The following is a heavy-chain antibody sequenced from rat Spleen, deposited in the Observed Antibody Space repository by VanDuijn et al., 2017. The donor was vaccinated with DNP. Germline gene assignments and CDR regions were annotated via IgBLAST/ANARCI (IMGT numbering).Heavy chain of an antibody. Sequence: EVQLVESGGGLVQPGRSLKLSCAASGFTFSDYNMAWVRQAPKKGLEWVATISYDGSSTYYRDSVKGRFTISIDNAKSTLYLQMDSLRSEDTATYYCAAHYSSYIYYPMDAWGQGTSVTVSS. CDR3: AAHYSSYIYYPMDA. J-gene: IGHJ4*01. CDR1: GFTFSDYN. V-gene: IGHV5-7*01. CDR2: ISYDGSST. D-gene: IGHD1-2*01.